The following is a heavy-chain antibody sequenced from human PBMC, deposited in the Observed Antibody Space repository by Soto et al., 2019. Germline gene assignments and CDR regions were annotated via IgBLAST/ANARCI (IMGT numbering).Heavy chain of an antibody. V-gene: IGHV3-23*01. CDR1: GLTFSSYV. CDR2: ISGSGDST. CDR3: AKSERFDP. Sequence: EVQLLESGGALLQPGGSLRLSCAASGLTFSSYVMSWVRQAPEKGLEWVSTISGSGDSTYYADSVKGRFTISRDNSKNTLYLQMNSPRAEDTAVYYCAKSERFDPWGQGTLVTVSS. J-gene: IGHJ5*02.